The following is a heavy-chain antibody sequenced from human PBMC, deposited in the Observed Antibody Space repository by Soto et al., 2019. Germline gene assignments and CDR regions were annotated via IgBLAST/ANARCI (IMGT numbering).Heavy chain of an antibody. V-gene: IGHV4-31*03. CDR2: IYYSGNT. J-gene: IGHJ6*02. Sequence: SETLSLTCTVSGGSIRIGGYYWTWIRQHPGKGLEWIGYIYYSGNTYYNPSLKSRLTLSLDTSKNQFSLKLTSVTAADTAVYYCARGGVKVTNGMDVWGQGTKVTVYS. D-gene: IGHD4-4*01. CDR1: GGSIRIGGYY. CDR3: ARGGVKVTNGMDV.